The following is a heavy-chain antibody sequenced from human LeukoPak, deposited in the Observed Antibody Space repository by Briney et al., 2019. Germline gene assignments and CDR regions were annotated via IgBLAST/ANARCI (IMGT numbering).Heavy chain of an antibody. V-gene: IGHV1-69*04. D-gene: IGHD2-15*01. Sequence: PGASVKVSCEASGGTFSSYAISWVRQAPGQGLEWMGRIIPIFGIANYAQKFQGRVTITADKSTSTAYMELSSLRSEDTAVYYCARDCSGGSCQDYYYYGMDVWGQGTTVTVSS. CDR3: ARDCSGGSCQDYYYYGMDV. CDR2: IIPIFGIA. CDR1: GGTFSSYA. J-gene: IGHJ6*02.